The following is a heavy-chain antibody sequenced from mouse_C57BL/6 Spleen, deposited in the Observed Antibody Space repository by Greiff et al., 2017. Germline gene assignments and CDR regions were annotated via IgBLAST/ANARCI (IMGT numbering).Heavy chain of an antibody. J-gene: IGHJ3*01. CDR1: GYTFTSYW. V-gene: IGHV1-52*01. Sequence: VQLQQPGAELVRPGSSVKLSCKASGYTFTSYWMHWVKQRPIQGLEWIGNIAPSASETHYNQKFKDKATLTVDKSSSPAYMQLSSLTSEDSSVYYCARGDYYGRSSAWFAYWGQGTLVTVSA. CDR2: IAPSASET. CDR3: ARGDYYGRSSAWFAY. D-gene: IGHD1-1*01.